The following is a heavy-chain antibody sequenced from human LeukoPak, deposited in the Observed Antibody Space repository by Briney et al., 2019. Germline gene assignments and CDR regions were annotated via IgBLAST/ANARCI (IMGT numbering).Heavy chain of an antibody. Sequence: ASVKVSCKASGYTFTSYGISWVRQAPGQGLEWMGWISAYNGNTNYAQKLQGRVTMTTDTSTSTAYMELRSLRSDDTAVYYCARVLGGWAIAGQGVGWFDPWGQGTLVTVSS. D-gene: IGHD6-13*01. CDR3: ARVLGGWAIAGQGVGWFDP. CDR2: ISAYNGNT. V-gene: IGHV1-18*01. J-gene: IGHJ5*02. CDR1: GYTFTSYG.